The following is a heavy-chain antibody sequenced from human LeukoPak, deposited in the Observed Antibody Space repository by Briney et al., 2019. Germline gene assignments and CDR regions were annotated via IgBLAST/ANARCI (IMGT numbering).Heavy chain of an antibody. CDR1: GGSISSYY. CDR2: IYCSGST. J-gene: IGHJ4*02. D-gene: IGHD6-13*01. Sequence: SETLSLTCTVSGGSISSYYWSWIRQPPGKGLEWIGYIYCSGSTNYNPSLKSRVTISVDTSKNQFSLKLSSVTAADTAVYYCARGLGYSSSWYFDYWGQGTLVTVPS. V-gene: IGHV4-59*12. CDR3: ARGLGYSSSWYFDY.